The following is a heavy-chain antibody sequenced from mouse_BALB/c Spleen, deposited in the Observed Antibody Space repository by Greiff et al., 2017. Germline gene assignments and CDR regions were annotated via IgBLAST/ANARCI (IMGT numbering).Heavy chain of an antibody. D-gene: IGHD1-1*01. Sequence: EVQGVESGGGLVQPGGSLKLSCAASGFTFSSYGMSWVRQTPDKRLELVATINSNGGSTYYPDSVKGRFTISRDNAKNTLYLQMSSLKSEDTAMYYCARDEGYYGSSFLAYWGQGTLVTVSA. J-gene: IGHJ3*01. CDR2: INSNGGST. CDR3: ARDEGYYGSSFLAY. V-gene: IGHV5-6-3*01. CDR1: GFTFSSYG.